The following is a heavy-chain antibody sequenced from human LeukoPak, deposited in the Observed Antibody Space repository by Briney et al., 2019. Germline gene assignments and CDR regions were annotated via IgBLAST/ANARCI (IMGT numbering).Heavy chain of an antibody. J-gene: IGHJ4*02. V-gene: IGHV4-34*01. CDR2: INDSGTT. CDR1: SEFFSGYY. CDR3: ARAAHSGSLAPFDY. D-gene: IGHD1-26*01. Sequence: SETLSLTCGVSSEFFSGYYWGWIRQPPGKGLEWIGDINDSGTTKYNPTLKSRVTISIDTSKKQFSLKLSSVTAADTAVYYCARAAHSGSLAPFDYWGQGTLVTVSS.